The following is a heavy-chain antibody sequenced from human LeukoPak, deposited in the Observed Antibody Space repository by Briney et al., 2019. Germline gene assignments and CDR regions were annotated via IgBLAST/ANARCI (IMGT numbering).Heavy chain of an antibody. Sequence: GSLRLSCAASGFTFSSYAMSWVRQAPGKGLEWVSAISGSGGSTYYADSVKGRFTISRDNSKNTLYLQMNSLRAEDTAVYYCAKSVGATGYFDYWGQGTLVTVSS. D-gene: IGHD1-26*01. CDR2: ISGSGGST. V-gene: IGHV3-23*01. CDR3: AKSVGATGYFDY. J-gene: IGHJ4*02. CDR1: GFTFSSYA.